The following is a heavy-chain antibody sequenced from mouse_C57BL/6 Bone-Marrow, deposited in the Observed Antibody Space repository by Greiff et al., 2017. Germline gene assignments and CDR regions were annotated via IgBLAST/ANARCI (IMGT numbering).Heavy chain of an antibody. V-gene: IGHV5-6*01. CDR2: ISSGGSYT. Sequence: EVKLVESGGDLVKPGGSLKLSCAASGFTFSSYGMSWVRQTPDKRLEWVATISSGGSYTYYPDSVKGRFTISRDNAKNTLYLQMSSLKSEDTAMYYCARLLPWAMDYWGQGTSVTVSS. CDR3: ARLLPWAMDY. CDR1: GFTFSSYG. D-gene: IGHD1-1*01. J-gene: IGHJ4*01.